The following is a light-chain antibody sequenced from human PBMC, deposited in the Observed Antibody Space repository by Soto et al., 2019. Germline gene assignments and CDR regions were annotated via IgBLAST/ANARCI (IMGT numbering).Light chain of an antibody. CDR3: QQTSAFPRT. CDR1: RDISNS. V-gene: IGKV1-12*01. CDR2: GAS. J-gene: IGKJ1*01. Sequence: IQMTQSPSSVSASVGDRVTVTCRASRDISNSLAWYQQTPGKAPKLLLRGASSLHRGVPSRFSGGGAGTEFTLTISSLQPEDFATYYCQQTSAFPRTFGQGRKVDIK.